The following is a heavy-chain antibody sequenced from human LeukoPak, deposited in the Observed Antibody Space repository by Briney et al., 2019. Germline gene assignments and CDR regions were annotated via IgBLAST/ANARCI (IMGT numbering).Heavy chain of an antibody. D-gene: IGHD1-26*01. Sequence: ASVKVSCKASGYTFTSYDIDWVRQATGQGLEWMGWMNPNSGNTGYAQKFQGRVTITRYTSISTAYMELSSLRSEDTAVYYCARVVVGATAEGLLDPWGQGTLVTVSS. CDR1: GYTFTSYD. V-gene: IGHV1-8*03. CDR3: ARVVVGATAEGLLDP. J-gene: IGHJ5*02. CDR2: MNPNSGNT.